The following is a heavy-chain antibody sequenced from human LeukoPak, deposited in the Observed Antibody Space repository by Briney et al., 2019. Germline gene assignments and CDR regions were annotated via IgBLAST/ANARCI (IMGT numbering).Heavy chain of an antibody. CDR1: GGSISSGSYY. V-gene: IGHV4-61*02. CDR3: ASWIHDAFDI. D-gene: IGHD5-12*01. CDR2: IYTSGST. J-gene: IGHJ3*02. Sequence: SETLSLTCTVSGGSISSGSYYWSWIRQPAGKGLEWIGRIYTSGSTNYNPSLKSRVTISVDTSKNQFSLKLSSVTAADTAVYYCASWIHDAFDIWGQGTMVTVSS.